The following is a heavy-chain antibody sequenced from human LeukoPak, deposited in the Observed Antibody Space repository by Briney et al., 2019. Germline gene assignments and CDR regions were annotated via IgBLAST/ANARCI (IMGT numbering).Heavy chain of an antibody. CDR3: ARGGYSSRLGY. D-gene: IGHD5-18*01. CDR2: IYYSGDT. V-gene: IGHV4-39*01. CDR1: GGSITSSSHY. J-gene: IGHJ4*02. Sequence: SETLSLTCTVSGGSITSSSHYWGWIRQPPGKGLEWIGSIYYSGDTYYNPSLKSRVTISVDTSKSQFSLKLSSVTAADTAVYYCARGGYSSRLGYWGQGTLVTVSS.